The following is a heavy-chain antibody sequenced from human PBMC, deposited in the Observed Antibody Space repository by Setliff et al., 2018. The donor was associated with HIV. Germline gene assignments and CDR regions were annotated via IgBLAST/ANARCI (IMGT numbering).Heavy chain of an antibody. CDR2: IGGSGGSS. CDR3: AKSASWDLRGWLH. V-gene: IGHV3-23*01. CDR1: GFSFSSYA. Sequence: PGGSLRLSCAATGFSFSSYAMNWVHQTPGKGLEWVSGIGGSGGSSYYADSVKGRFTVSRDYSQNTIYLQMSSLRVEDSAVYYCAKSASWDLRGWLHWGQGTPVTVSS. J-gene: IGHJ4*02. D-gene: IGHD6-19*01.